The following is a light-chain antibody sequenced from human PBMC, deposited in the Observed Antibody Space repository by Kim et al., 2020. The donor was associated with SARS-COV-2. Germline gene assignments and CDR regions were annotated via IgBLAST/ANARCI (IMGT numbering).Light chain of an antibody. J-gene: IGKJ4*01. V-gene: IGKV3-15*01. CDR1: QSVSSN. CDR2: GAS. CDR3: QQFNNWPLT. Sequence: EIVMTQTPATLSVSPGESATLSCRASQSVSSNLAWYQQKPGQAPRLLIYGASTRATGIPARFSGSGSGTEFTLTISSLQSEDFAVYYWQQFNNWPLTFGGGTKVDIK.